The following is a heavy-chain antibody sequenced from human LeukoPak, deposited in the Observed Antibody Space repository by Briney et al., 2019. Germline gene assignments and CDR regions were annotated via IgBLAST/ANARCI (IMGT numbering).Heavy chain of an antibody. CDR1: GFTFSSYA. D-gene: IGHD2-15*01. V-gene: IGHV3-30*04. CDR2: ISYDGSNK. Sequence: GGSLRLSCAASGFTFSSYAMHWVRQAPGKGLEWVAVISYDGSNKYYADSVKGRFTISRDNGKNSLYLQMNSLRDEDTAVYYCAQKGGTDHWGQGTLVTVSS. J-gene: IGHJ4*02. CDR3: AQKGGTDH.